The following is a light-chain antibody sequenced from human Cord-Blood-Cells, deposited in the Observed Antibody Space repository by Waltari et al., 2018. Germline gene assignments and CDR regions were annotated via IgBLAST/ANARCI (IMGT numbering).Light chain of an antibody. CDR1: QSISSW. CDR3: QQYNSYPWT. V-gene: IGKV1-5*03. J-gene: IGKJ1*01. CDR2: KAS. Sequence: DIQMTQSLATLSASVGERVTITCRASQSISSWLAWYQQKPGKAPKILIYKASSLESGVPSRFSGSGSGTEFTLTISSLQPDDFATYYCQQYNSYPWTFGQGTKVEIK.